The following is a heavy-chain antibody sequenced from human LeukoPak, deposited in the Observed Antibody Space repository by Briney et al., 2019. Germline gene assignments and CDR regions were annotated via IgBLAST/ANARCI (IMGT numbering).Heavy chain of an antibody. CDR2: IGTAGDT. Sequence: GGSLRLSCAASGFTFDDYAMHWVRQAPGKGLEWVSAIGTAGDTYYPGSVKGRFTISRENAKNSLYLQMNSLRAGDTAVYYCAREAPPHDSSGRDYYYGMDVWGQGTTVTVSS. D-gene: IGHD3-22*01. J-gene: IGHJ6*02. V-gene: IGHV3-13*01. CDR3: AREAPPHDSSGRDYYYGMDV. CDR1: GFTFDDYA.